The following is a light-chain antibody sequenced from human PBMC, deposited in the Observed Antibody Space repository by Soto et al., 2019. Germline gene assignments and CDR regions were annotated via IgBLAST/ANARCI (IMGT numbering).Light chain of an antibody. CDR2: GAS. J-gene: IGKJ1*01. Sequence: EIVLTQSPGTLSLSPGERATLSCRASQTIRSSYLAWYQQKPGQAPRLLISGASSRATGIPDRFSGSGSGTDFTLTITRLEPEDLAVYYCQQYDTSRGTLGQGTKVEIK. CDR1: QTIRSSY. V-gene: IGKV3-20*01. CDR3: QQYDTSRGT.